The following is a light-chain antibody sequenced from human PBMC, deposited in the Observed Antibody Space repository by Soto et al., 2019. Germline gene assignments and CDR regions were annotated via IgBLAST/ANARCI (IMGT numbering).Light chain of an antibody. CDR1: NSNIGSDI. CDR2: TTN. V-gene: IGLV1-44*01. Sequence: QSVLTQPPSASGTPGQRATISCCGSNSNIGSDIVNCYQLLPGAAPEVLINTTNQRPSGVPERFSGSKSGTSASLAISGLQSEDEANSSCATWDGGLIFYVFGTGSKVNV. J-gene: IGLJ1*01. CDR3: ATWDGGLIFYV.